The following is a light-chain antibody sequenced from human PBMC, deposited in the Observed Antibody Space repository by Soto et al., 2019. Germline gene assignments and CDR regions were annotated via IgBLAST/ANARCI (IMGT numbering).Light chain of an antibody. CDR2: DVR. CDR3: TSYTSGATLI. V-gene: IGLV2-14*03. CDR1: SSDVGAYNY. Sequence: QSVLTQHASVSGSPGQSINIFCTATSSDVGAYNYVSWYQHPPGKAPKLMSYDVRSRHSGISHRFSGSKSGSMASLTISGLQAEDEADYYCTSYTSGATLIFGGGTKLTVL. J-gene: IGLJ2*01.